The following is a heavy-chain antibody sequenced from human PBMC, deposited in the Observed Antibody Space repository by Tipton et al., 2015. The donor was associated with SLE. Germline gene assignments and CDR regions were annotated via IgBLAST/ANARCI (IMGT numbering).Heavy chain of an antibody. J-gene: IGHJ6*02. CDR3: ARDCSGGSCFFGMDV. CDR1: GGSISSRY. Sequence: TLSLTCTVSGGSISSRYWSWIRQPPGKGLEWIGRIYVSGTTNNNPSLKSRVTMSVDTAKNQFSLKLSSVTAADTAVYFCARDCSGGSCFFGMDVWGQGTTVTVSS. D-gene: IGHD2-15*01. V-gene: IGHV4-4*07. CDR2: IYVSGTT.